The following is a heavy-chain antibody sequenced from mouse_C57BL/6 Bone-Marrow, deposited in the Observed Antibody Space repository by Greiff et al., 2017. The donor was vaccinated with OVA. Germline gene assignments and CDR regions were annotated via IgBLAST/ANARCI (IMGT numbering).Heavy chain of an antibody. Sequence: EVQGVESGGGLVKPGGSLKLSCAASGFTFSSYAMSWVRQTPEKRLEWVATISDGGSYTYYPDNVKGRFTISRDNAKNNLYLQMSHLKSEDTAMYYCARASDSSGYLYAMDYWGQGTSVTVSS. V-gene: IGHV5-4*01. CDR1: GFTFSSYA. D-gene: IGHD3-2*02. CDR3: ARASDSSGYLYAMDY. CDR2: ISDGGSYT. J-gene: IGHJ4*01.